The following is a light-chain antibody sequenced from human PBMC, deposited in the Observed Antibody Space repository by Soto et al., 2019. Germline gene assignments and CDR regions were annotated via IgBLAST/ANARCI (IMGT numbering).Light chain of an antibody. CDR3: QQSGTSPHYT. Sequence: EIVLTQSPGTLSLSPGERATLSCRPSQSISSSYLAWYQQKPGQAPRLLIYGASNRATGVPDRFSGSGSGADFTLTISRLEPEDFAVYYCQQSGTSPHYTFGQGTKLEIK. CDR2: GAS. CDR1: QSISSSY. V-gene: IGKV3-20*01. J-gene: IGKJ2*01.